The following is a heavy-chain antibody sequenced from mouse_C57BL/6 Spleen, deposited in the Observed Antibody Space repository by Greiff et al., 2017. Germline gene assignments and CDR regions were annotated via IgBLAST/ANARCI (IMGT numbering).Heavy chain of an antibody. CDR3: APSFSY. CDR1: GFTFSDYY. CDR2: ISNGGGST. J-gene: IGHJ3*01. Sequence: EVKLVESGGGLVQPGGSLKLSCAASGFTFSDYYMYWVRQTPEKRLEWVAYISNGGGSTYYPDTVKGRFTISRDNAKNTLYLQMGRLKSEDTAMYYCAPSFSYWGQGTLVTVSA. V-gene: IGHV5-12*01.